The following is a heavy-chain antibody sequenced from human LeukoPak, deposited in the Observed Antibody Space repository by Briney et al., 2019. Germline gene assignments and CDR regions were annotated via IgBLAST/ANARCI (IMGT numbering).Heavy chain of an antibody. D-gene: IGHD3-22*01. CDR2: IYYSGST. Sequence: SETLSLTCTVSGGSISSSSYYWGWLRQPPGKGLEWIGSIYYSGSTYYNPSLKSRVTISVDTSKNQFSLKLSSVTAADTAVYYCARSPVTMIVDNWFDPWGQGTLVTVSS. V-gene: IGHV4-39*07. CDR1: GGSISSSSYY. J-gene: IGHJ5*02. CDR3: ARSPVTMIVDNWFDP.